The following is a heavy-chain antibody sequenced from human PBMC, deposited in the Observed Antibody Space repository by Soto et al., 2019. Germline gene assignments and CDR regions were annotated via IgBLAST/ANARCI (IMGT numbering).Heavy chain of an antibody. Sequence: QVQLVQSGAEVKEPGASVKVSCRASGYTFTTYGMHWVRQAPGQRLEWMGWVNTGNGNTAYSQKFQGRVTITRDTSASTGYMEVSSLSSEDMAVYYCAVGPASGEFDYWGQGTLDTVSS. CDR1: GYTFTTYG. CDR2: VNTGNGNT. CDR3: AVGPASGEFDY. D-gene: IGHD3-3*01. V-gene: IGHV1-3*04. J-gene: IGHJ4*02.